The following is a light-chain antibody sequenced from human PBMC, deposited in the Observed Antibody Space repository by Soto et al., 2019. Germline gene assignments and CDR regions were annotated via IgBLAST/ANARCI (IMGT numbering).Light chain of an antibody. V-gene: IGKV1-8*01. Sequence: AIRMTQSPSSLSASAGDRVSITCRASQGINNYLAWYQQRPGKAPKLLIYDASTLHSGVPSKFIGSGSGTDITLTISYLQSEDFATYYCQQYFSYPLTFGGGTRVEIK. CDR1: QGINNY. CDR2: DAS. CDR3: QQYFSYPLT. J-gene: IGKJ4*01.